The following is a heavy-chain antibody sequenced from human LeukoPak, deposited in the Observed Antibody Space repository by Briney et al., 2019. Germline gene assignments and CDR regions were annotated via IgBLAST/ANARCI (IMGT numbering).Heavy chain of an antibody. D-gene: IGHD3-3*01. CDR3: AKVNWGKIFGVVIGRGYFDY. CDR2: IRYDGSNK. J-gene: IGHJ4*02. Sequence: GGSLRLSCAASGFTFSSYGMHWVRQAPGKGLEWVAFIRYDGSNKYYADSVKGRFTISRDNSKNTLYLQMNSLRAEDTAVYYCAKVNWGKIFGVVIGRGYFDYWGQGTLVTVSS. CDR1: GFTFSSYG. V-gene: IGHV3-30*02.